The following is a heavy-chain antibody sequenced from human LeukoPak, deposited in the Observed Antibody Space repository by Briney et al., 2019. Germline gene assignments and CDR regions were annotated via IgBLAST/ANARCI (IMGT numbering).Heavy chain of an antibody. CDR1: GYTFTSYY. CDR2: IIPIFGTA. D-gene: IGHD2-2*02. J-gene: IGHJ6*02. Sequence: GASVKVSCKASGYTFTSYYMHWVRQAPGQGLEWMGGIIPIFGTANYAQKFQGRVTMTSDRSTSTVYMELSSLRSEDTAVYYCARDQVPTTILHHPYGMDVWGQGTTVTVSS. V-gene: IGHV1-46*01. CDR3: ARDQVPTTILHHPYGMDV.